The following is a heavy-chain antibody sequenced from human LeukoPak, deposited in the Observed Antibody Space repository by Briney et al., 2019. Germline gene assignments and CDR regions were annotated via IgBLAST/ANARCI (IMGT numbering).Heavy chain of an antibody. D-gene: IGHD1-14*01. V-gene: IGHV3-48*03. Sequence: PGGSLRLSCAASGFTFSSYEMNWVRQAPGKGLEWVSYISSGSTIYYADSVKGRFTISRDNAKNSLYLQMNSLRAEDTAVYYCARENRYYFDYWGQGTLVTVSS. CDR1: GFTFSSYE. J-gene: IGHJ4*02. CDR2: ISSGSTI. CDR3: ARENRYYFDY.